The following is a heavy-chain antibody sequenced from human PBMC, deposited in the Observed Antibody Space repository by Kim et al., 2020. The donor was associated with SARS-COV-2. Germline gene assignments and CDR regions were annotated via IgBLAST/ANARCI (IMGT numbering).Heavy chain of an antibody. J-gene: IGHJ4*02. D-gene: IGHD3-3*02. CDR1: GFTFSSDC. V-gene: IGHV3-7*01. Sequence: GGSLRLSCAASGFTFSSDCMSWVRQAPGKGLQWVANIKPDGSEIYYLDSVRGRFTISRDNAKNSLYLHMSRLRAEDTAVYYCARAAFSHEIEDWGQGTLVTGSA. CDR3: ARAAFSHEIED. CDR2: IKPDGSEI.